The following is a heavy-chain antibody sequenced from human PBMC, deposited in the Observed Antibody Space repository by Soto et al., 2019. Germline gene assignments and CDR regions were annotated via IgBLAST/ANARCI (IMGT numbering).Heavy chain of an antibody. CDR2: IYWDDDK. CDR1: GFSLSTSGVG. CDR3: AHRGPGGYCSSTICYALDY. Sequence: QITLKESGPTLVKPTQTLTLTCTFSGFSLSTSGVGVGWIRQPPGKALEWLAVIYWDDDKRYSPSLKSRLTITKDTSKNQVVLTMTNMDPVDTATYYCAHRGPGGYCSSTICYALDYWGQGTLVTVSS. J-gene: IGHJ4*02. D-gene: IGHD2-2*01. V-gene: IGHV2-5*02.